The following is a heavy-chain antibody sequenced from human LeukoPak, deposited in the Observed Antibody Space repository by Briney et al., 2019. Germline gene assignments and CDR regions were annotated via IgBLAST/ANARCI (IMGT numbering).Heavy chain of an antibody. CDR3: ANPPVVTSYYYYYYMDV. D-gene: IGHD3-22*01. CDR1: GFTFSSYA. CDR2: ISGSGGGT. Sequence: GGSLRLSCAASGFTFSSYAMGWVRQAPGKGLVWVSAISGSGGGTYYADSVKGRFTISRDNSKNTLYLQMNSLRAEDTAVYYCANPPVVTSYYYYYYMDVWGKGTTVTVSS. J-gene: IGHJ6*03. V-gene: IGHV3-23*01.